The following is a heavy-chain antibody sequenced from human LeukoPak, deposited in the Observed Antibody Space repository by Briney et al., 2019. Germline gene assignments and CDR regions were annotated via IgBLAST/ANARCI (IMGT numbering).Heavy chain of an antibody. D-gene: IGHD6-19*01. Sequence: GGSLRLSCAASGFPFSNYWMNWVRQAPGNALEWVAYIRKDGSERYYVDSVKGRFTISRDNARNSLYLQMNSLRADDTAVYYCARHTSGQPFDYWGQGTLVAVSS. V-gene: IGHV3-7*03. J-gene: IGHJ4*02. CDR2: IRKDGSER. CDR1: GFPFSNYW. CDR3: ARHTSGQPFDY.